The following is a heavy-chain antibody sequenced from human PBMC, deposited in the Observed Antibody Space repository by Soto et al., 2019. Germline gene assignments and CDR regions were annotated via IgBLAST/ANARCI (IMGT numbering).Heavy chain of an antibody. CDR3: ARSTIVVVPAACDY. D-gene: IGHD2-2*01. CDR1: GYTFTSYG. CDR2: ISAYNGNT. Sequence: GASVKVSCKASGYTFTSYGISWVRQAPGQGLEWMGWISAYNGNTNYAQKLQGRVTMTTDTSTSTAYMELRSLRSDDTAVYYCARSTIVVVPAACDYWGQGTLVTVSS. J-gene: IGHJ4*02. V-gene: IGHV1-18*01.